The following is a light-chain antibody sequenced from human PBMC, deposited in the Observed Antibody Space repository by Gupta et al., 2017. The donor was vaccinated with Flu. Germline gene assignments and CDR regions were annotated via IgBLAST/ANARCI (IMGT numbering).Light chain of an antibody. Sequence: SSDVGGYNYVSWYQQNPGKAPKLMIYEVTNRPSGVSNRFSGSKSGNTASLTISGLQAEDDADYYCSSYTGSSTLVVFGGGTKLTVL. CDR1: SSDVGGYNY. CDR3: SSYTGSSTLVV. V-gene: IGLV2-14*01. CDR2: EVT. J-gene: IGLJ2*01.